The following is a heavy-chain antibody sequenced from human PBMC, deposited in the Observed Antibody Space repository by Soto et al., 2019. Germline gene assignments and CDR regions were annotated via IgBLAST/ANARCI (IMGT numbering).Heavy chain of an antibody. D-gene: IGHD3-9*01. J-gene: IGHJ4*02. V-gene: IGHV1-69*02. Sequence: QVQLVQSGAEVKKPGSSVKVSCKDSGGTFSSYTISWVRQAPGQGLEWMGRIIHILGIANYAQKFQGRVTSTADKSTSTVYMDLSSLRSEDTAVYYCSRHISPPAPSYFSGFDYWGQGTLVTVSS. CDR3: SRHISPPAPSYFSGFDY. CDR1: GGTFSSYT. CDR2: IIHILGIA.